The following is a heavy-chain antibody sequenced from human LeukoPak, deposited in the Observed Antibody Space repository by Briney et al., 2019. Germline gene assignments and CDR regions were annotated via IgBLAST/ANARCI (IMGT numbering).Heavy chain of an antibody. D-gene: IGHD5-18*01. V-gene: IGHV4-59*01. CDR1: GGSICSYY. J-gene: IGHJ4*02. Sequence: SETLSLTCTVSGGSICSYYWSWIRQPPGKGLEWIGYIYYSGSTNYNPSLKSRVTISVDTSKNQFSLKVSSVTAADTAVYYCAREKYRGYSYGLFDCWGQGTLVTVSS. CDR3: AREKYRGYSYGLFDC. CDR2: IYYSGST.